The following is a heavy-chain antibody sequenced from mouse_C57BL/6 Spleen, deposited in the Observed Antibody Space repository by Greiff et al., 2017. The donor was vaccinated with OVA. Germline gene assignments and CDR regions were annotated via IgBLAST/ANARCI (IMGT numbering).Heavy chain of an antibody. J-gene: IGHJ4*01. D-gene: IGHD2-4*01. CDR3: ARGGDYDYDEGYYAMDY. CDR1: GFTFSSYA. V-gene: IGHV5-4*03. Sequence: DVKLVESGGGLVKPGGSLKLSCAASGFTFSSYAMSWVRQTQEKRLEWVATISDGGSYTYYPDNVKGRFTISRDNAKNNLYLQMSHLKSEDTAMYYCARGGDYDYDEGYYAMDYWGQGTSVTVSS. CDR2: ISDGGSYT.